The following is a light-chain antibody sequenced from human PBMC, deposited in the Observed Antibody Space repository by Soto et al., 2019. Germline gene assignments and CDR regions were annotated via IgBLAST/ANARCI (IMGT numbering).Light chain of an antibody. CDR2: EGD. J-gene: IGLJ2*01. V-gene: IGLV2-23*01. Sequence: QSVLTQPASVSGSSGQSITISCTGTNSDVGSYNLVSWHQQHPGKAPKLIIYEGDKRPSGVSNRFSGSKSGNTASLTISGLQAEDEADYYCCSYSYGSTLLFGGGTKLTVL. CDR3: CSYSYGSTLL. CDR1: NSDVGSYNL.